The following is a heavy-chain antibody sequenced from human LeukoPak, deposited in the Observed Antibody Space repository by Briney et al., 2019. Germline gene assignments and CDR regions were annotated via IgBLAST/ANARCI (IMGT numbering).Heavy chain of an antibody. CDR2: INHSGST. Sequence: PSETLSLTCAVYGGSFSGYYWSWIRQPPGKWLEWIGEINHSGSTNYNPSLKSRVTISVDTSKNQFSLKLSSVTAADTAVYYCARDGASSILYRGFDPWGQGTLVTVSS. D-gene: IGHD2-8*01. CDR1: GGSFSGYY. J-gene: IGHJ5*02. CDR3: ARDGASSILYRGFDP. V-gene: IGHV4-34*01.